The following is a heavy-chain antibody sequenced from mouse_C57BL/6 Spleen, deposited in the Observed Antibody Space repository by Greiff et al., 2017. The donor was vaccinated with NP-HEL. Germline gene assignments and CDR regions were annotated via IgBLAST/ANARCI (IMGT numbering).Heavy chain of an antibody. V-gene: IGHV1-66*01. CDR3: AREGGGYDGPMDY. Sequence: VQLQQSGPELVKPGALVKISCKASGYSFTSYYIHWVKQRPGQGLEWIGWIYPGSGNTKYNEKFKGKATLTADTSSSTAYMQLSSLTSEDSAVYYCAREGGGYDGPMDYWGQGTSVTVSS. CDR1: GYSFTSYY. J-gene: IGHJ4*01. D-gene: IGHD2-2*01. CDR2: IYPGSGNT.